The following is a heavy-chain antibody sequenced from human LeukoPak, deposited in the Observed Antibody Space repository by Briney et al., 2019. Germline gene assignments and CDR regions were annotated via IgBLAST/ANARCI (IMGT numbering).Heavy chain of an antibody. CDR1: GGSFSGYY. D-gene: IGHD6-6*01. J-gene: IGHJ4*02. Sequence: SETLSLTCAVYGGSFSGYYWSWIRQPPGKGLEWIGEINHSGSTNYNSSLKSRVTISVDTSKNQFSLKLSSVTAADTAVYYCARGPYSSSPFDYFDYWGQGTLVTVSS. CDR3: ARGPYSSSPFDYFDY. V-gene: IGHV4-34*01. CDR2: INHSGST.